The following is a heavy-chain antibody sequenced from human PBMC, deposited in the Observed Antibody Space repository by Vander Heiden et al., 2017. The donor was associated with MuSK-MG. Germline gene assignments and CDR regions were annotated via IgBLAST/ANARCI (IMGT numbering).Heavy chain of an antibody. CDR3: AKAATEWERLALLDY. CDR2: ISSDGSDK. Sequence: QVQLMESGGGVVQPGRSLRLSCAASGFTFVTYGIHWVRQAPGKGLEWVALISSDGSDKYYADSVKGRFTISRDNSKNTLYLQMNSLRLEDTAVYYCAKAATEWERLALLDYWGQGTLGTVSS. J-gene: IGHJ4*02. CDR1: GFTFVTYG. D-gene: IGHD1-26*01. V-gene: IGHV3-30*18.